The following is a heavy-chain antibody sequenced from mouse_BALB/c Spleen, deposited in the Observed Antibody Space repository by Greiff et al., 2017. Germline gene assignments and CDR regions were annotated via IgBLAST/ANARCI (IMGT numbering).Heavy chain of an antibody. J-gene: IGHJ3*01. CDR1: GFNIKDTY. D-gene: IGHD2-4*01. CDR2: IDPANGNT. V-gene: IGHV14-3*02. CDR3: ARGDDYDGFAY. Sequence: DVQLQESGAELVKPGASVKLSCTASGFNIKDTYMHWVKQRPEQGLEWIGRIDPANGNTKYDPKFQGKATITADTSSNTAYLQLSSLTSEDTAVYYCARGDDYDGFAYWGQGTLVTVSA.